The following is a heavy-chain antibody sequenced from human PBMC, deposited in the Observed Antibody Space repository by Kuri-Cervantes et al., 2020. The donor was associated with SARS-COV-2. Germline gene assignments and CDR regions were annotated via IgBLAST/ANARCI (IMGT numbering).Heavy chain of an antibody. CDR1: GFTFSSYA. Sequence: GESLKISCAASGFTFSSYAMHWVRQAPGKGLEWVAVISYDGSNKYYADSVKGRFTISRDNAKNCLYLQMNILRAEDTALYYCAKGPGFYGMDVWGQGTTVTVSS. J-gene: IGHJ6*02. CDR3: AKGPGFYGMDV. CDR2: ISYDGSNK. V-gene: IGHV3-30*01. D-gene: IGHD1-1*01.